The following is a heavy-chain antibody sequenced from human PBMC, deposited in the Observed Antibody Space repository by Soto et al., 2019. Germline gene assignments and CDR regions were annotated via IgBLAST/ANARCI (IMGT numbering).Heavy chain of an antibody. CDR3: ARGGLELLWDV. CDR2: VYYGGGT. V-gene: IGHV4-59*01. Sequence: SETLSLTCRVSGGSLSSYYWSWIRQFPGKGLEWIGYVYYGGGTNYNPSLKSRVTISVDTSKNQFSLKLSSVTAADTAVYYCARGGLELLWDVWGQGTTVTVSS. J-gene: IGHJ6*02. D-gene: IGHD1-7*01. CDR1: GGSLSSYY.